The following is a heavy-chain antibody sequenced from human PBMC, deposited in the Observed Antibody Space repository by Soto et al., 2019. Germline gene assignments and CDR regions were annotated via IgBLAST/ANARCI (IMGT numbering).Heavy chain of an antibody. J-gene: IGHJ4*02. Sequence: QVLLLQSGAEVKKPGASVKVSCKASGYTFSGFYMHWVRQAPGQGLEWMGWINPNSGGTKSAEKFQGRVTMTRDTSISTAYMELSRLTSDDTAVYYCASAAVTGTAGLDFCGQGTQVTVSS. V-gene: IGHV1-2*02. CDR2: INPNSGGT. CDR1: GYTFSGFY. D-gene: IGHD6-19*01. CDR3: ASAAVTGTAGLDF.